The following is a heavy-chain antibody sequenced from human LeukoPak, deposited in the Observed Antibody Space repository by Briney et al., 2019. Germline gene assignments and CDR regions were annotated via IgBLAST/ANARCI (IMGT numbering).Heavy chain of an antibody. CDR3: ARDLDYGSGP. Sequence: SETLSLTCTVSGGSISSYYWSWIRQPPGKGLEWIGYISYSGSVNYNPSLKSRVTISVDTSKNQFSLKLSSVTAADTAVYYCARDLDYGSGPWGQGTLVTVSS. CDR2: ISYSGSV. J-gene: IGHJ5*02. D-gene: IGHD3-10*01. CDR1: GGSISSYY. V-gene: IGHV4-59*12.